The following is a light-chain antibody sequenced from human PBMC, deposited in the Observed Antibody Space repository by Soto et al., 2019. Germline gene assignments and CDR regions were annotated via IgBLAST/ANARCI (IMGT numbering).Light chain of an antibody. Sequence: QSALSQPASVSGSPGQSITISCTGTSNDVGGNNHVSWYQQHPGKAPKLMIYDVGNRPSGVSYRFSGSKSGNTASLTISGLQAEDEADYYCSSYTRTISYVFGTGTKVTVL. CDR3: SSYTRTISYV. V-gene: IGLV2-14*03. CDR1: SNDVGGNNH. CDR2: DVG. J-gene: IGLJ1*01.